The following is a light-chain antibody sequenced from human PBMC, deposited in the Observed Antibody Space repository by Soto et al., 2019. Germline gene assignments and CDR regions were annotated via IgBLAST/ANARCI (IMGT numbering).Light chain of an antibody. V-gene: IGKV3-20*01. CDR1: QNVNNNY. J-gene: IGKJ4*01. CDR3: QQYGSAPLT. CDR2: GAS. Sequence: EIVLTQSPGTLSLSPGERATLSCRASQNVNNNYLAWYQQKPGQAPRLLIYGASRRATDIPDRFSGSGSGTDFALTISRLEPEDSGVYSCQQYGSAPLTFGGGTKVEIK.